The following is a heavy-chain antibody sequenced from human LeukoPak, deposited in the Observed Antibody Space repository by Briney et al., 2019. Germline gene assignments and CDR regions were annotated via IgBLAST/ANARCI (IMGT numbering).Heavy chain of an antibody. Sequence: SGTLSLTCAVSGGSISSSNWWSWVRQPPGKGLEWIGEIYHSGSTNYNPSLKSRVTISVDKSKNQFSLKLSSVTAADTAVYYCARSYDILTGYQYDYWGQGTLVTVSS. CDR1: GGSISSSNW. CDR3: ARSYDILTGYQYDY. D-gene: IGHD3-9*01. V-gene: IGHV4-4*02. CDR2: IYHSGST. J-gene: IGHJ4*02.